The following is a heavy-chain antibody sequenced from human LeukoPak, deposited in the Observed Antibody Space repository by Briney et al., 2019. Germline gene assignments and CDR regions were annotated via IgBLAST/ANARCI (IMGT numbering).Heavy chain of an antibody. CDR3: ARVAQQQLARGDY. CDR2: IKQDGSEK. J-gene: IGHJ4*02. CDR1: GFTFSSYY. V-gene: IGHV3-7*01. Sequence: PGGSLRLSCAASGFTFSSYYLTWVRQAPGKGLEWVANIKQDGSEKYYVDSVKGRFTISRDNAKNSLYLQMNSLRAEDTAVYYCARVAQQQLARGDYWGQGTLVTVSS. D-gene: IGHD6-13*01.